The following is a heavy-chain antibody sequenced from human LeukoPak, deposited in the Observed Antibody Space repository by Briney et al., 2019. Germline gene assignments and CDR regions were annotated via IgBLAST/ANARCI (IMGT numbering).Heavy chain of an antibody. V-gene: IGHV3-23*01. CDR3: AKDLLGVAAGNY. D-gene: IGHD6-13*01. CDR1: GFTFSSHG. CDR2: FSGSGGDT. Sequence: GGSLRLSCAASGFTFSSHGMSWVRQGPGKGLEWVSGFSGSGGDTYYADSVKGRFTISRDNSKSTLYLQMNSLRAEDTAVYSCAKDLLGVAAGNYWGQGTLVTASS. J-gene: IGHJ4*02.